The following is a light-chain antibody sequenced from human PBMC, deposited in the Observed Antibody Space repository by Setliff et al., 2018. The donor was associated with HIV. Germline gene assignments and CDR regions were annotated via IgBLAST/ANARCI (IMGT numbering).Light chain of an antibody. CDR1: SSDLGGYNY. CDR3: SSYTSRTPLYV. CDR2: DVS. J-gene: IGLJ1*01. V-gene: IGLV2-14*03. Sequence: QSALTQPASVSGSPGQSITIPCTGTSSDLGGYNYVSWYQQHPGKAPKLMISDVSNRPSGVSNRFSGSKSGNTASLTISGLQAEDEADYYCSSYTSRTPLYVFGTGTKGTVL.